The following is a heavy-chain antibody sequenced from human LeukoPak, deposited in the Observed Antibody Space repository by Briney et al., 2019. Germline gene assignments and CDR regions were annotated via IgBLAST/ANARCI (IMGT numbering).Heavy chain of an antibody. J-gene: IGHJ4*02. Sequence: SETLSLTCAVYGGSFSGYYWSWIRQPPGKGLEWIGEINHSGSTNYNPSLKSRVTISVDTSKNQFSLKLSSVTAADTAVYYCARERGGYDQFDYWGQGTLVTASS. D-gene: IGHD5-12*01. V-gene: IGHV4-34*01. CDR3: ARERGGYDQFDY. CDR1: GGSFSGYY. CDR2: INHSGST.